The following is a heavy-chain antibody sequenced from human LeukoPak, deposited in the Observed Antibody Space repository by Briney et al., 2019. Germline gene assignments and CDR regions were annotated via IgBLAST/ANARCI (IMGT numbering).Heavy chain of an antibody. CDR3: ARDISTVTTLII. CDR2: IIPIFGTA. V-gene: IGHV1-69*05. J-gene: IGHJ4*02. D-gene: IGHD4-17*01. Sequence: ASVKVSCKASGGTFSSYAISWVRQAPGQGLEWIGGIIPIFGTANYAQKFLGRVTITTDESTSTAYMELSSLRSEDTAVYYCARDISTVTTLIIWGQGTLVTVSS. CDR1: GGTFSSYA.